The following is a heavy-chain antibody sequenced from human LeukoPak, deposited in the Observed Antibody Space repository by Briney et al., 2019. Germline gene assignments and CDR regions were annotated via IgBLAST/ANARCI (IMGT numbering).Heavy chain of an antibody. Sequence: GASVEVSCKASGYTFTGYYMHWVRQAPGQGLEWMGWINPNSGGTNYAQKFQGRVTMTRDTSISTAYMELSRLRSDDTAVYYCARAHYGSGSPPGYWGQGTLVTVSS. D-gene: IGHD3-10*01. CDR3: ARAHYGSGSPPGY. CDR2: INPNSGGT. J-gene: IGHJ4*02. CDR1: GYTFTGYY. V-gene: IGHV1-2*02.